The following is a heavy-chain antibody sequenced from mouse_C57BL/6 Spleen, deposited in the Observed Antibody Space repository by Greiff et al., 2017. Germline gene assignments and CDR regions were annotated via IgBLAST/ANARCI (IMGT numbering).Heavy chain of an antibody. J-gene: IGHJ4*01. Sequence: VQLKQSGGGLVKPGGSLTLSCAASGFTFSDYGMHWVRQAPEKGLEWVAYISSGSSTIYYADTVKGRFTISRDNAKNTLFLQMTSLRSEDTAMYYCARESNYVYYAMDYWGQGTSVTVSS. CDR3: ARESNYVYYAMDY. V-gene: IGHV5-17*01. D-gene: IGHD2-5*01. CDR1: GFTFSDYG. CDR2: ISSGSSTI.